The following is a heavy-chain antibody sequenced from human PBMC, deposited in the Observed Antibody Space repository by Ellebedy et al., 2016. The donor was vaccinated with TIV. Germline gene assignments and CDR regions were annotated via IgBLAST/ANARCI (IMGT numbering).Heavy chain of an antibody. V-gene: IGHV3-23*01. CDR1: GFTFSSYA. Sequence: PGGSLRLSCAASGFTFSSYALSWVPREQGKGLDWVSAISGSGGSTYYADSVKGRFTISRDNSKNTMYLKMNSLRAEDTAVYYCAKARRGYSYGLGVYWGPGTLVTVSS. D-gene: IGHD5-18*01. J-gene: IGHJ4*02. CDR2: ISGSGGST. CDR3: AKARRGYSYGLGVY.